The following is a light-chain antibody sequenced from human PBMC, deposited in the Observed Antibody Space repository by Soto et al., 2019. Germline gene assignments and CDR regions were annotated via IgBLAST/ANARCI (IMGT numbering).Light chain of an antibody. V-gene: IGKV1-39*01. Sequence: DIQMTHSPSSLSASILYIVTISFRSSQDINNYLNWSQMKPGKAPALLIYAASSLQSGVPSRFSGSGSGTDSTLTISSLQPGDFATYYCQQSYGTPQINFGGGTKVDIK. CDR1: QDINNY. J-gene: IGKJ4*01. CDR3: QQSYGTPQIN. CDR2: AAS.